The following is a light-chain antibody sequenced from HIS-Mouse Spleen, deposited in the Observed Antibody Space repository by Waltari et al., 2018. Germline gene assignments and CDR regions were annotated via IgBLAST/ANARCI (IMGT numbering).Light chain of an antibody. V-gene: IGLV3-10*01. CDR3: HSTDSSCNHRV. CDR2: EDS. J-gene: IGLJ2*01. Sequence: SYELTQPPSVSVSPGQTARITCSGDALPKKYAYWYQQKSGQAPVLVIYEDSKLPSGIPERFSGSSSGTMATLTFSWALVEDEADYYCHSTDSSCNHRVFGGGTKLTVL. CDR1: ALPKKY.